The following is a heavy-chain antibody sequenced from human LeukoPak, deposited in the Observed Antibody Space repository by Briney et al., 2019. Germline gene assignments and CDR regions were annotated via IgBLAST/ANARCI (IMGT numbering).Heavy chain of an antibody. V-gene: IGHV3-21*04. D-gene: IGHD6-19*01. Sequence: PGGYLRLSCAASGFTFSSYSMNWVRQAPGNGLEWVSSISSSSSYIYYADSVKGRFTISRDNAKTSLYLQMNSLRAEDTAVYYCARDLSGWYGDRYFDLWGRGTLVTVSS. J-gene: IGHJ2*01. CDR1: GFTFSSYS. CDR3: ARDLSGWYGDRYFDL. CDR2: ISSSSSYI.